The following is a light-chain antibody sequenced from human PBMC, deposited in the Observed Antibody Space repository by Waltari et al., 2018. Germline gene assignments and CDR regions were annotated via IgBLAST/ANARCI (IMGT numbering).Light chain of an antibody. CDR3: AAWDDGLNGWV. CDR2: TNS. J-gene: IGLJ3*02. Sequence: QSVLTQPPSASGSPGQRVTISCSGSTSNIGSNTVNWYQQVPGTAPKLLIYTNSQRPPGVPDRFSGSRSGTSGFLAISGLQSEDEADYYCAAWDDGLNGWVFGGRTRVSVL. V-gene: IGLV1-44*01. CDR1: TSNIGSNT.